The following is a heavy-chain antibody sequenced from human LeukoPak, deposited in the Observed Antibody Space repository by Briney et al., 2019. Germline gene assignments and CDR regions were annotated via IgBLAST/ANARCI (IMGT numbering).Heavy chain of an antibody. CDR1: GFTFSDYY. CDR2: IKQDGSEK. D-gene: IGHD3-16*01. CDR3: ARDGGFDTTYYYYYYGMDV. J-gene: IGHJ6*04. V-gene: IGHV3-7*03. Sequence: GGSLRLSCAASGFTFSDYYMSWIRQAPGKGLEWVANIKQDGSEKYYVDSVKGRFTISRDNAKNSLYLQMNSLRAEDTAVYYCARDGGFDTTYYYYYYGMDVWGKGTTVTVSS.